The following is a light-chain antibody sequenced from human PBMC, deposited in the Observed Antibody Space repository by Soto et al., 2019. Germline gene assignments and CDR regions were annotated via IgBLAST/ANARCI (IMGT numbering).Light chain of an antibody. CDR3: QQYSNWPRT. CDR1: QSVSDN. J-gene: IGKJ1*01. Sequence: EVVMTQSPATLSVSPGERATLSCRASQSVSDNLAWYQQKPGQAPRLLMYGASTRATGIPARFSGSRSGTELTLTISSLQSEDFVVYYCQQYSNWPRTFGQGTKVELK. CDR2: GAS. V-gene: IGKV3-15*01.